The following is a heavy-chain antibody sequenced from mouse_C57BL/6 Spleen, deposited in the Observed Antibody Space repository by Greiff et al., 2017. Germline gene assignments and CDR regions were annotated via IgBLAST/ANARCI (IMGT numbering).Heavy chain of an antibody. V-gene: IGHV1-4*01. CDR1: GYTFTSYT. D-gene: IGHD2-3*01. J-gene: IGHJ2*01. CDR2: INPSSGYT. Sequence: VQLQQSGAELARPGASVKMSCKASGYTFTSYTMHWVKQRPGPGLEWIGYINPSSGYTKYNQKFKDKATLTADKSSSTAYMQLSSLPSEDSAVYYCVDGYFDYWGQGTTLTVSS. CDR3: VDGYFDY.